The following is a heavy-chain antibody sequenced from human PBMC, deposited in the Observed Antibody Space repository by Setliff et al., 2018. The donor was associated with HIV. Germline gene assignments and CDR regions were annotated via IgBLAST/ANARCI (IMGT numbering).Heavy chain of an antibody. V-gene: IGHV4-61*01. CDR3: ARDVGGFTVFAVPRGGFDP. CDR2: IYYTGRT. CDR1: GGSISSGSHY. D-gene: IGHD3-3*01. Sequence: KPSETLSLTCAVSGGSISSGSHYWSWIRQAPGRGLGWIGYIYYTGRTNYNPSLKSRVTMSLDSSKKQFSLKLSSVTAADTAVYFCARDVGGFTVFAVPRGGFDPWGQGTLVTVSS. J-gene: IGHJ5*02.